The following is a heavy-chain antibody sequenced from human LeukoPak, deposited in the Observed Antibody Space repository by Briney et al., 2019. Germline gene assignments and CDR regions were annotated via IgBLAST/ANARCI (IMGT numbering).Heavy chain of an antibody. CDR3: ARFPRVVPAAPYYYYGMDV. V-gene: IGHV4-34*01. CDR1: GGSFSGYY. D-gene: IGHD2-2*01. CDR2: INHSGST. Sequence: AETLSLTCALYGGSFSGYYWSWLRQPPGKGLEWLGEINHSGSTNYNPSLKSRVTISVDTSKNQFSLKLSSVTAADTAVYYCARFPRVVPAAPYYYYGMDVWGQGTTVTVSS. J-gene: IGHJ6*02.